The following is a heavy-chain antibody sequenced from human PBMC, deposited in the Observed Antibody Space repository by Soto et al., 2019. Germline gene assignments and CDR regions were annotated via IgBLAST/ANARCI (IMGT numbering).Heavy chain of an antibody. CDR3: ARSREFDY. V-gene: IGHV4-30-2*01. CDR1: GGSLSGATYS. Sequence: LSLTCGVSGGSLSGATYSWNWIRQPPGKGLEWIGYIFPSGTTYYNPSLKSRVTISIDVSKNQFSLSLRSLTAADTAVYYCARSREFDYWSQGTLVTVSS. CDR2: IFPSGTT. J-gene: IGHJ4*02.